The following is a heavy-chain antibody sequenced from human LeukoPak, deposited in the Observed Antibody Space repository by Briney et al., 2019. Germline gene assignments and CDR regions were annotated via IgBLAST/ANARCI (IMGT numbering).Heavy chain of an antibody. V-gene: IGHV1-18*01. D-gene: IGHD3-22*01. CDR1: GYTFTSYG. Sequence: ASVKVSCKASGYTFTSYGISWVRQAPGQGLEWMGWISAYNGNTNYAQKLQGRVTMTTDTSTSTAYMELRSLRSDDTAVYYCARDSNGWLLLLGSYYSYGMDVWGQGTTVTVSS. J-gene: IGHJ6*02. CDR2: ISAYNGNT. CDR3: ARDSNGWLLLLGSYYSYGMDV.